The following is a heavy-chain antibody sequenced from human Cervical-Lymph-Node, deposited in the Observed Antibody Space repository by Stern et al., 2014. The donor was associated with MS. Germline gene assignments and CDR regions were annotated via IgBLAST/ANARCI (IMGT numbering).Heavy chain of an antibody. CDR1: GDTFTDYA. CDR3: AREVGSLAMDV. V-gene: IGHV1-69*06. D-gene: IGHD1-1*01. Sequence: VQLVQSGAEVKKPWSSVKVSCKASGDTFTDYAISWVRQAPGQGPEWMGGITPIFGSADYAQKFQGRLTIPADRSTSTAYMDLSSLTSEDTAVYYCAREVGSLAMDVWGQGTTVIVSS. CDR2: ITPIFGSA. J-gene: IGHJ6*01.